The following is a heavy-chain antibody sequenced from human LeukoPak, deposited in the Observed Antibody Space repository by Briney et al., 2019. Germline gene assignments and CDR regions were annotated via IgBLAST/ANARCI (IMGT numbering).Heavy chain of an antibody. D-gene: IGHD5-18*01. CDR2: ISSSSSTI. CDR3: AKDLRIQLWAYYFDY. CDR1: GCTFSSYS. J-gene: IGHJ4*02. Sequence: GGSLRLSCAASGCTFSSYSMTWVRQAPGKGLEWVSYISSSSSTIYYADSVKGRFTISRDNSKNTLYLHMNSLRDEDTAVYYCAKDLRIQLWAYYFDYWGQGTLVTVSS. V-gene: IGHV3-48*02.